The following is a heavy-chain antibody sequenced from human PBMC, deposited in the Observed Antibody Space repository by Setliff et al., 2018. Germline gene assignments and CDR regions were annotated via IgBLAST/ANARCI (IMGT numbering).Heavy chain of an antibody. J-gene: IGHJ4*02. Sequence: ASVKVSCKASGYTFTNHYMHWVRQAPGQGLEWMGMINPGGGSTTYAQKFQGRVTMTRDTSTSTAYMELRSLRSDDTAVYYCAREGYRYSSSWYADYWGQGTLVTVSS. CDR1: GYTFTNHY. D-gene: IGHD6-13*01. CDR2: INPGGGST. CDR3: AREGYRYSSSWYADY. V-gene: IGHV1-46*01.